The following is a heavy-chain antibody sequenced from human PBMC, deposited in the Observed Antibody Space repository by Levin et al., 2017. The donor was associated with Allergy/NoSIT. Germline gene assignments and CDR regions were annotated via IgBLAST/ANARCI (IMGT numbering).Heavy chain of an antibody. CDR2: ISHSGSGI. Sequence: GESLKISCAASGFTFSDYFMSWIRQTPGKGLEWVSYISHSGSGIYYADSVKGRFTISRDNAKNSLYLQMNRLRADDTALSYCARSIGRWHCSRKDCRPNWFDPWGHGTLVTVSS. J-gene: IGHJ5*02. V-gene: IGHV3-11*01. CDR1: GFTFSDYF. D-gene: IGHD2-2*01. CDR3: ARSIGRWHCSRKDCRPNWFDP.